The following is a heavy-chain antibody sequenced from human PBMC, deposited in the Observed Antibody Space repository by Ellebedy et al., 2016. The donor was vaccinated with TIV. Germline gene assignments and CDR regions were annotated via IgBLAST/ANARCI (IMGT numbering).Heavy chain of an antibody. J-gene: IGHJ6*02. CDR2: ISYDGSNK. Sequence: GGSLRLSXAASEFDFRAYGMHWVRQAPGKGLEWVAVISYDGSNKYYADSVKGQFTISRDNSKNTLYLQMNSLRAEDTAVYYCARDLWFGEFPPSYYYYGMDVWGQGTTVTVSS. CDR3: ARDLWFGEFPPSYYYYGMDV. CDR1: EFDFRAYG. V-gene: IGHV3-30*03. D-gene: IGHD3-10*01.